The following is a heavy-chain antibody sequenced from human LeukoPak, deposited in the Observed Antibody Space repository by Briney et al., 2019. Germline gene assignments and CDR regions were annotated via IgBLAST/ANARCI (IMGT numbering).Heavy chain of an antibody. D-gene: IGHD3-16*02. CDR3: ARDAGEGVWGSYRYSGHWFDP. J-gene: IGHJ5*02. CDR2: INPSGGST. V-gene: IGHV1-46*01. CDR1: GYTFTSYY. Sequence: ASVKVSCKASGYTFTSYYMHWVRQAPGQGLEWMGIINPSGGSTSYAQKFQGRVTITADESTSTAYMELSSLRSEDTAVYYCARDAGEGVWGSYRYSGHWFDPWGQGTLVTVSS.